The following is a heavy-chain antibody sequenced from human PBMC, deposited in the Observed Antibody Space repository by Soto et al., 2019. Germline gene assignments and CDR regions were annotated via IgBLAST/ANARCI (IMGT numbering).Heavy chain of an antibody. V-gene: IGHV1-24*01. D-gene: IGHD1-1*01. CDR2: FDPEDGET. CDR1: GHTLTELS. J-gene: IGHJ4*02. Sequence: QVHLVQSGAEVKKPGASVKVSCKVSGHTLTELSMHWVRQAPGKGLEWMGGFDPEDGETISAQNFQGRVTLTEDTSTESTYLELSSLRSEDTAVYYCAAGGTRWLHSPFDYWGQGTLITISS. CDR3: AAGGTRWLHSPFDY.